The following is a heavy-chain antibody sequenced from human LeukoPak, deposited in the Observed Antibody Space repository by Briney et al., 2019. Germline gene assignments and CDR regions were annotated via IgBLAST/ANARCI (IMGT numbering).Heavy chain of an antibody. Sequence: GGSLRLSCVVSGFTFSSYWMHWVRQDPRKGLVWVSRINGDGRNINYADSVRGRFTISRDNAKNTLYLQMNSLRAEDTAVYYCARPGYTAGYDIWGQGTLVTVSS. D-gene: IGHD3-9*01. CDR1: GFTFSSYW. V-gene: IGHV3-74*01. J-gene: IGHJ3*02. CDR3: ARPGYTAGYDI. CDR2: INGDGRNI.